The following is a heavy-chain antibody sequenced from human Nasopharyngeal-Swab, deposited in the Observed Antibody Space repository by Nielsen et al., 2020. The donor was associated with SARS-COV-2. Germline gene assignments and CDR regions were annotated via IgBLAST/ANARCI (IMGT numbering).Heavy chain of an antibody. CDR1: GFTFSSYS. CDR2: ISSSSYI. V-gene: IGHV3-21*01. J-gene: IGHJ4*02. D-gene: IGHD3-10*01. CDR3: ARGDRSGSYYPDY. Sequence: GESLKISCAASGFTFSSYSMNWVRQAPGKGLEWVSSISSSSYIYYADSVKGRFTISRDNAKNSLYLQMNSLRAEDTAVYYCARGDRSGSYYPDYWGQGTLVTVSS.